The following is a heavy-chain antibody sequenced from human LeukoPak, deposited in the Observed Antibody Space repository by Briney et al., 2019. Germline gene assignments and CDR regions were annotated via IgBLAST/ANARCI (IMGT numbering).Heavy chain of an antibody. Sequence: SETLSLTCSVSGGSIGSGTFYWSWIRQPAGKGLEWIGRIYTSGSTNYNPSLKSRVTISVDTSKNQFSLKLSSVTAADTAVYYCARGSSGYYPRFDYWGQGTLVTVSS. D-gene: IGHD3-22*01. V-gene: IGHV4-61*02. J-gene: IGHJ4*02. CDR3: ARGSSGYYPRFDY. CDR1: GGSIGSGTFY. CDR2: IYTSGST.